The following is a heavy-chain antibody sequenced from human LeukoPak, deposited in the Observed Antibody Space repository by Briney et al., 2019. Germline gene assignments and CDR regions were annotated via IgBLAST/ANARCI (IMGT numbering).Heavy chain of an antibody. D-gene: IGHD2-21*02. J-gene: IGHJ5*02. CDR1: GGTFSSYA. V-gene: IGHV1-69*06. CDR2: IIPIFGTA. Sequence: SVKVSCKASGGTFSSYAISWVRQAPGQGLEWMGGIIPIFGTANYAQKFQGRVTTTADKSTSTAYMELSSLRSEDTAVYYCAREKKEYCGGDCKGAWFDPWGQGTLVTVSS. CDR3: AREKKEYCGGDCKGAWFDP.